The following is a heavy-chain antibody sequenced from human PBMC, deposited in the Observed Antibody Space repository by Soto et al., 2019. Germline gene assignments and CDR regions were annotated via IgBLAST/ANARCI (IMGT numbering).Heavy chain of an antibody. CDR3: ARENWFFDY. Sequence: PGGSLRLSCAASGFSFEIYWMGWVRQAPGKGLKWVANINPDGSGEYYLDSVKGRFTISRDNAKNPVYLQMNSLVGDDTAVYYCARENWFFDYWGQGTPVTVSS. J-gene: IGHJ4*02. V-gene: IGHV3-7*01. CDR2: INPDGSGE. CDR1: GFSFEIYW. D-gene: IGHD3-10*01.